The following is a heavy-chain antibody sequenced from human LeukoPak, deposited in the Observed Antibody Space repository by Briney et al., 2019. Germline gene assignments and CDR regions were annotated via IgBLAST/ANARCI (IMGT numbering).Heavy chain of an antibody. D-gene: IGHD6-13*01. J-gene: IGHJ5*02. Sequence: SETLSLTCAVYGGSFSGYYWSWIRQPPGKGLEWIGEINHSGSTNYNPSLKSRVIISVDTSKNQFSLKLSSVTAADTAVYYCARAVTSSSSWYKWVNWFDPWGQGTLVTVSS. CDR2: INHSGST. CDR1: GGSFSGYY. CDR3: ARAVTSSSSWYKWVNWFDP. V-gene: IGHV4-34*01.